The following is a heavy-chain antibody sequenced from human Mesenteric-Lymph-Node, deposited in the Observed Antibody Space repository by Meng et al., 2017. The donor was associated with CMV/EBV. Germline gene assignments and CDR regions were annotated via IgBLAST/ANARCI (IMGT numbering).Heavy chain of an antibody. CDR2: MNPNSGKS. CDR1: GYSFTNYD. D-gene: IGHD1-26*01. Sequence: ASVQVSCKASGYSFTNYDIHWVRQATGQGLEWMGWMNPNSGKSGYAQKFQDRVIMTTNTSINTPYMELSSLRSEDTAVYYCARSVKWNPLDFWGQGTLVTVSS. J-gene: IGHJ4*02. CDR3: ARSVKWNPLDF. V-gene: IGHV1-8*01.